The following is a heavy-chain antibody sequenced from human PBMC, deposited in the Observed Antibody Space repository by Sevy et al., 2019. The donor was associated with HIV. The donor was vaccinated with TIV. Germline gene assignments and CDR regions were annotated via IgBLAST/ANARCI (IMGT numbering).Heavy chain of an antibody. J-gene: IGHJ4*02. CDR3: ARWGGWYDFWGGYHNYFDY. CDR1: GFTFSSYW. Sequence: GGSLRLSCAASGFTFSSYWMSWVRQAPGKGLEWVANIKQDGSEKYYVDSGKGRLTISRAKAKTSLYLQMNSPRAEDTDVYYCARWGGWYDFWGGYHNYFDYWGQGTLVTVSS. D-gene: IGHD3-3*01. V-gene: IGHV3-7*01. CDR2: IKQDGSEK.